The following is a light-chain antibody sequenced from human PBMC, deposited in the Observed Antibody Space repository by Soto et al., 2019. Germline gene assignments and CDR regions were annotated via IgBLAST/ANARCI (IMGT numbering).Light chain of an antibody. CDR1: SSDVGGYNY. CDR3: RSYTSSTGTL. V-gene: IGLV2-14*01. J-gene: IGLJ2*01. Sequence: QSALTQPASVSGSPGQSITISFTGTSSDVGGYNYVSWYQQHPGKAPKLMIYDVSNRPSGVSNRFSGSKSGNTASLTISGLQAEDEDDYYCRSYTSSTGTLFGGGTKLTVL. CDR2: DVS.